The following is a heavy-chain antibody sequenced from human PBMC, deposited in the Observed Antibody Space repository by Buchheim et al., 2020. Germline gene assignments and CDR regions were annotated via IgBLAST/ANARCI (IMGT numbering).Heavy chain of an antibody. Sequence: QLQLQESGPGLVKPSETLSLTCTVSGVSIRSSDYYWGWIRQPPGKGLEWIGNMYYSGSTYYNPSLKSRVTISVDTYKNQFSLKLSSVTAADTAVYYCARRVRGLGYCRSTTCYTPFDNWGQGTL. CDR2: MYYSGST. D-gene: IGHD2-2*02. J-gene: IGHJ4*02. CDR1: GVSIRSSDYY. V-gene: IGHV4-39*01. CDR3: ARRVRGLGYCRSTTCYTPFDN.